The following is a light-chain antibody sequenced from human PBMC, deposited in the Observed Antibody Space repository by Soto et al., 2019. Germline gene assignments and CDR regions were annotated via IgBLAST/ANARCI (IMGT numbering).Light chain of an antibody. Sequence: EIVLTQSPGTLSSSPGERVTLSCRASQSVTSNYLAWYQQKPGQAPRLLIFGASIRDTGLPDRFSGGGSGTDFTLTISRLEPEDSAVYYCQQYGSSPGTFGPGTKVDIK. J-gene: IGKJ1*01. CDR2: GAS. V-gene: IGKV3-20*01. CDR1: QSVTSNY. CDR3: QQYGSSPGT.